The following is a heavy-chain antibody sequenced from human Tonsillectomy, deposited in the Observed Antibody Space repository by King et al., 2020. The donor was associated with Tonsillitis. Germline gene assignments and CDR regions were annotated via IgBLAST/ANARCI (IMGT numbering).Heavy chain of an antibody. V-gene: IGHV4-59*01. J-gene: IGHJ4*02. CDR1: GDSISSYY. CDR2: IYYNGGT. CDR3: AREKWLASIDY. D-gene: IGHD6-19*01. Sequence: QLPESGPGLVKPSETLSLTCTVSGDSISSYYWSWIRQPPGKGLGWIGYIYYNGGTNYNPSLKSRVTISVDTSKNQFSLKLSSVTAADTAVYYCAREKWLASIDYWGQGTLVTVSS.